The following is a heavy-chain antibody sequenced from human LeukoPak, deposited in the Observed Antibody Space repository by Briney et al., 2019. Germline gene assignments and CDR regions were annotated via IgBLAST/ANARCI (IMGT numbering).Heavy chain of an antibody. CDR2: ISSTSSYI. D-gene: IGHD2-21*02. CDR1: GFTFSSYT. J-gene: IGHJ4*02. CDR3: AKTGGRGDPFDY. V-gene: IGHV3-21*01. Sequence: GGSLRLSCAASGFTFSSYTINWVRQAPGRGLQWVSSISSTSSYINYADSVKGRFTISRDNAENSLYLEMNSLRVEDTAVYYCAKTGGRGDPFDYWGQGTLVTVSS.